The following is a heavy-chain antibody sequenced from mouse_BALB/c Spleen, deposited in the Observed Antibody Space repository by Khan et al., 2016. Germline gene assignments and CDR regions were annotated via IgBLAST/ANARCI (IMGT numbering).Heavy chain of an antibody. V-gene: IGHV2-6-1*01. J-gene: IGHJ1*01. CDR3: ARHLTGTGYFDV. CDR2: IWSDGSA. Sequence: QVQLKESGPGLVAPSQSLSITCTISGFSLTSYGVHWVRQPPGKGLEWLVVIWSDGSATYNSALKSRLSISKDNSKSQVFLKMNSLQTDDTAMYYCARHLTGTGYFDVWCAGTTVTVSS. CDR1: GFSLTSYG. D-gene: IGHD4-1*01.